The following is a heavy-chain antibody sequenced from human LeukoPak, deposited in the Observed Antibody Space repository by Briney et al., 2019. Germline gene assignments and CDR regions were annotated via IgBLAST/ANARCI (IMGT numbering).Heavy chain of an antibody. J-gene: IGHJ6*04. V-gene: IGHV3-7*03. CDR1: GFSFGNYA. D-gene: IGHD2-15*01. CDR2: IKQGGSEK. Sequence: PGGSLRLSCSASGFSFGNYAMYWVRQAPGKGLEWVANIKQGGSEKYYVDSVKGRFTISRGNAKNSLYLQMNSLRAEDTAVYYCARDFGLRCSGGTCYSVYYYGMDVWGKGTTVTVSS. CDR3: ARDFGLRCSGGTCYSVYYYGMDV.